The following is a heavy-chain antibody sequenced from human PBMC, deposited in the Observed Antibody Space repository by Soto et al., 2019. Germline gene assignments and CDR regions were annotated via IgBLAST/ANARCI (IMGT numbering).Heavy chain of an antibody. J-gene: IGHJ5*02. V-gene: IGHV4-4*07. CDR3: ARDLMTTVTATWFDP. CDR1: GGSISSYY. Sequence: PSETLSLTCTVSGGSISSYYWSWIRQPAGKGLEWIGRIYTSGSTNYNPSLKSRVTMSVDTSKNQFSLKLSSVTAADTAVYYCARDLMTTVTATWFDPWGQGTLVTVYS. D-gene: IGHD4-17*01. CDR2: IYTSGST.